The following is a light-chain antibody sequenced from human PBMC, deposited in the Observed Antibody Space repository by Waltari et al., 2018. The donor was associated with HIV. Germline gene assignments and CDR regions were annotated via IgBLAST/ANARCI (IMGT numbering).Light chain of an antibody. CDR1: SSNIANNY. V-gene: IGLV1-51*01. J-gene: IGLJ1*01. Sequence: SGSSSNIANNYVSWYQQLPGTAPKLLIYDNNKRPSGIPDRFSGSKSGTSATLGITGLQTGDEADYYCGTWDSSLSAEVFGTGTKVTVL. CDR3: GTWDSSLSAEV. CDR2: DNN.